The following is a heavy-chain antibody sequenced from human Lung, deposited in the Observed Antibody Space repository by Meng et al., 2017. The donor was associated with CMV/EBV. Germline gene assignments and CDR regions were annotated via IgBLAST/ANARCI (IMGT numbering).Heavy chain of an antibody. CDR2: ISYDGSNK. V-gene: IGHV3-30-3*01. J-gene: IGHJ4*02. CDR3: ARTPKDIVVVPADSFYFDY. CDR1: GFTFSSYA. D-gene: IGHD2-2*01. Sequence: GGSLRLSCAASGFTFSSYAMHWVRQAPGKGLEWVAVISYDGSNKYYADSVKGRFTISRDNSKNTLYLQMNSLRAEDTAVYYCARTPKDIVVVPADSFYFDYWGQGTLVTGSS.